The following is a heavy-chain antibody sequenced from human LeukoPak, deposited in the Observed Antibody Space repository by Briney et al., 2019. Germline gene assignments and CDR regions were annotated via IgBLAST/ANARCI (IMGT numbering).Heavy chain of an antibody. J-gene: IGHJ4*02. D-gene: IGHD1-26*01. CDR2: INPNSGGT. Sequence: ASVKVSCKGSGYTFTGDYMHWVRQAPGQGLEWLGRINPNSGGTSYAQKFLGRVTMTRDTSISTAYMELTRLTSDDTAMCYCARSTVVGATIGDHWGQGTLVTVSS. CDR3: ARSTVVGATIGDH. CDR1: GYTFTGDY. V-gene: IGHV1-2*06.